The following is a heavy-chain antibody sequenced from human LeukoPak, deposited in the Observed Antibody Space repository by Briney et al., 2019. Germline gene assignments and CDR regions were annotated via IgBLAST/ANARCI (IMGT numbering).Heavy chain of an antibody. J-gene: IGHJ6*03. Sequence: PGGSLRLSXAASGFTVSSNYMSWVRQAPGKGLEWVSVIYSGGSTYYADSVKGRFTISRDNSKNTLYLQMNSLRAEDTAVYYCARDNDSSGYYYSYYYYMDVWGKGTTVTVSS. CDR2: IYSGGST. D-gene: IGHD3-22*01. CDR3: ARDNDSSGYYYSYYYYMDV. V-gene: IGHV3-66*02. CDR1: GFTVSSNY.